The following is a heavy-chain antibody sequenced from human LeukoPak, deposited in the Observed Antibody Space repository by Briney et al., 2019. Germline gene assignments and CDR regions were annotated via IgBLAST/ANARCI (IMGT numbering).Heavy chain of an antibody. J-gene: IGHJ4*02. CDR1: GFTFSNYW. CDR2: IKEGGREK. D-gene: IGHD3-22*01. V-gene: IGHV3-7*01. Sequence: GGSLRLSCAASGFTFSNYWMTWVRQAPGKGLEWVANIKEGGREKYYVDSVKGRFTISRDNAKNSAFLQMNSLRAEDTAVYYCARVDSAEKRDFDYWGQGTLVTVSS. CDR3: ARVDSAEKRDFDY.